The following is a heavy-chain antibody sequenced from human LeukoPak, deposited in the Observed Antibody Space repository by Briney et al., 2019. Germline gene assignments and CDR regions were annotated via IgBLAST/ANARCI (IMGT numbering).Heavy chain of an antibody. D-gene: IGHD5-24*01. CDR3: ASDRGWLQFDF. J-gene: IGHJ4*02. V-gene: IGHV3-7*01. CDR1: GFSFTTYW. Sequence: QSGGSLRLSCVASGFSFTTYWMNWVRQAPGKGLEWLANIKEDGSVINYVDSVKGRFTISRDNAKSSLYLQMNSLRAEDMAVYYCASDRGWLQFDFWGQGTLVTVSS. CDR2: IKEDGSVI.